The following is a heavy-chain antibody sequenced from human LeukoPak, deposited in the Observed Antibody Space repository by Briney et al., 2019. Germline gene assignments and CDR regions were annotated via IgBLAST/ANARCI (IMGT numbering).Heavy chain of an antibody. CDR2: ISYDGSNK. CDR1: GFTFSSYG. CDR3: AKDLPKYSSSWYDSFDY. D-gene: IGHD6-13*01. Sequence: PGRSLRLSCAASGFTFSSYGMHWVRQAPGKGLEWVAVISYDGSNKYYADSVKGRFTISRDNSKNTLYLQMNSLRAEDTAVYYCAKDLPKYSSSWYDSFDYWGQGTLVTVSS. V-gene: IGHV3-30*18. J-gene: IGHJ4*02.